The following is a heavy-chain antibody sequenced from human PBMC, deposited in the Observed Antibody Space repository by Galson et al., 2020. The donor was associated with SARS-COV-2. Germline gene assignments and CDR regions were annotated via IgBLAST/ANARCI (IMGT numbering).Heavy chain of an antibody. J-gene: IGHJ6*02. D-gene: IGHD4-17*01. Sequence: SETLSLTCAVYGGSFSGYYWSWIRQPPGKGLEWIGEINHSGSTNYNPSLKSRVTISADTSKNQFSLKLSSVTAADTAVYYCARSTTVTTFYYYYYYGMDVWGQGTTVTVSS. CDR3: ARSTTVTTFYYYYYYGMDV. CDR1: GGSFSGYY. CDR2: INHSGST. V-gene: IGHV4-34*01.